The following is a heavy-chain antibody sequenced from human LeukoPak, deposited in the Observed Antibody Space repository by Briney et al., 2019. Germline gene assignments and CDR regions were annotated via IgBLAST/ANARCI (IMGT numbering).Heavy chain of an antibody. CDR3: ARVGAYYYDSSGYGY. J-gene: IGHJ4*02. CDR2: IKGDGSDT. CDR1: GFTFSGYW. V-gene: IGHV3-74*01. Sequence: PGGSVRLSCAASGFTFSGYWMHWARQAPGKGLVWVACIKGDGSDTGYADSVKGRFTISRDNAKNMLYLQMNSLRVEDTAVYYCARVGAYYYDSSGYGYWGQGTLVTVSS. D-gene: IGHD3-22*01.